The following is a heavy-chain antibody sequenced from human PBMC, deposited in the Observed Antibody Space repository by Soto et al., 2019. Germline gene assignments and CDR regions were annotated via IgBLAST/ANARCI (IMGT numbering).Heavy chain of an antibody. CDR1: GYTFTGYY. Sequence: ASVKVSCKASGYTFTGYYMHWVRQAPGQGLEWMGWINPNSGGTNYAQKFQGWVTMTRDTSISTAYMELSRLRSDDTAVYYCARGVRYYDYIWGSYYYYMDVWGKGTTVTVS. CDR2: INPNSGGT. D-gene: IGHD3-16*01. V-gene: IGHV1-2*04. J-gene: IGHJ6*03. CDR3: ARGVRYYDYIWGSYYYYMDV.